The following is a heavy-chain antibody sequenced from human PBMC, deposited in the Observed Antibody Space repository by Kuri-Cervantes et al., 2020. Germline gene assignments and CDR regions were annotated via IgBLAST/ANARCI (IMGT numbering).Heavy chain of an antibody. J-gene: IGHJ6*02. CDR3: ARGRYFDWLLLDSPYGMDV. V-gene: IGHV3-30-3*01. Sequence: GESLKISCAASGFTFSSYAMHWVRQAPGKGLEWVAVISYDGSNKYYADSVKGRFTISRDNSKNTLYLQMNSLRAEDTAAYYYARGRYFDWLLLDSPYGMDVWGQGTMVTVSS. CDR2: ISYDGSNK. D-gene: IGHD3-9*01. CDR1: GFTFSSYA.